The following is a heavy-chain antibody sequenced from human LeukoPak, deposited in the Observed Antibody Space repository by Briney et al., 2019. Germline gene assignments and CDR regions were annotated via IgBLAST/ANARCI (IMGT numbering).Heavy chain of an antibody. CDR1: GFTFSSYA. CDR2: ISYDGSNK. V-gene: IGHV3-30*04. D-gene: IGHD5-18*01. Sequence: GGSLRLSCAASGFTFSSYAMHWVRQAPGKGLEWVVVISYDGSNKYYADSVKGRFTISRDNSKNTLYLQMNSLRAEDTAVYYCARDPIVGYSYGSYYFDYWGQGTLVTVSS. J-gene: IGHJ4*02. CDR3: ARDPIVGYSYGSYYFDY.